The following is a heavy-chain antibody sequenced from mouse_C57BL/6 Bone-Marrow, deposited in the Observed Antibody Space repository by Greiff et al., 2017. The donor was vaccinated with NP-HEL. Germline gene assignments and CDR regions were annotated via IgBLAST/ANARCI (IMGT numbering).Heavy chain of an antibody. V-gene: IGHV1-69*01. CDR2: LDPSDSYT. Sequence: QVQLQQPGAELVMPGASVKLSCKASGYTFTSYWMHWVKQRPGQGLEWIGELDPSDSYTNYNQKFKGKSTLTVDKSSSTAYMQLSSLTSEDSAVYYCALYGNYWAAYWGQGTLVTVSA. CDR3: ALYGNYWAAY. CDR1: GYTFTSYW. D-gene: IGHD2-1*01. J-gene: IGHJ3*01.